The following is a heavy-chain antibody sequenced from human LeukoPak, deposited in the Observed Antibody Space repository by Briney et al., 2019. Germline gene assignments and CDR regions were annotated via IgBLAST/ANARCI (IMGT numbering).Heavy chain of an antibody. J-gene: IGHJ3*02. Sequence: GGSLRLSCAASGFIFSNYGMTWVRQAQGKGLEWVSIINYSGTDTYYADSVKGRFTISRDNSKNTLYLQMNSLRGEDTAVYYCAKGRQLRRSDAFDIWGQGTMVTVSS. CDR1: GFIFSNYG. D-gene: IGHD1-26*01. CDR2: INYSGTDT. CDR3: AKGRQLRRSDAFDI. V-gene: IGHV3-23*01.